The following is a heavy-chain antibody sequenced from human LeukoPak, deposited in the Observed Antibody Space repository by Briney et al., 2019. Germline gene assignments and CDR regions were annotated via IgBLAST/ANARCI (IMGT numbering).Heavy chain of an antibody. Sequence: PGGSLRLSCAASGLTFSSHEINRVRQAPGKGLEWVSYISSSGTTIYYADSVKGRFTISRDNAKNSVYLQMNSLRAEDTAVYYCASSFLILDYWGQGTLVIVSS. CDR3: ASSFLILDY. CDR2: ISSSGTTI. CDR1: GLTFSSHE. D-gene: IGHD3-3*01. J-gene: IGHJ4*02. V-gene: IGHV3-48*03.